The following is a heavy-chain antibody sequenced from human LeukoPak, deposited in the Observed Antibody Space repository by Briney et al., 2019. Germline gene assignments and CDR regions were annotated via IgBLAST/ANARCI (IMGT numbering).Heavy chain of an antibody. CDR3: ARQATAGNEPNFAP. V-gene: IGHV4-38-2*02. CDR2: IHHSGYT. J-gene: IGHJ5*02. D-gene: IGHD6-13*01. Sequence: ASETLSLTCTVSGYSISRGYYWGWIRPRPGKGVEWIGYIHHSGYTHYCPSLNSRVTISLDTSNNQFSLRLYSVTAADTAMYYCARQATAGNEPNFAPWGQGTLVTVSS. CDR1: GYSISRGYY.